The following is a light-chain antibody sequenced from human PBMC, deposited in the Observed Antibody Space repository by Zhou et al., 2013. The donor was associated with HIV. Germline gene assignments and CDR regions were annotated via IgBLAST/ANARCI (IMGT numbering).Light chain of an antibody. CDR3: QQRRNWPIT. V-gene: IGKV3-11*01. J-gene: IGKJ5*01. CDR2: DAS. CDR1: QSVNNY. Sequence: EIVLTQSPATLTLSPGERVTLSCRASQSVNNYLAWYQQKPGQAPRLPIYDASRGATGIPARFTGGGSGTDFTLTISSLEPEDFAVYYCQQRRNWPITFGQGTRLEIK.